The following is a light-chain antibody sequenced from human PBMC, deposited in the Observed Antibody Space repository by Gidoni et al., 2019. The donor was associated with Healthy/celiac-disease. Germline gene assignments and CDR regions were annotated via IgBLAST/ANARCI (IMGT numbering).Light chain of an antibody. CDR3: QQSYSTPQT. CDR2: AAS. V-gene: IGKV1-39*01. J-gene: IGKJ1*01. Sequence: DIQIPQSPSSLSASVGDRVTITYRASQSISSYLNWYQQKPGKAHKLLIYAASSLQSGVPSRFSGSGYGTDFTLTIGSLQPEDFATYYCQQSYSTPQTFGQGTKVEIK. CDR1: QSISSY.